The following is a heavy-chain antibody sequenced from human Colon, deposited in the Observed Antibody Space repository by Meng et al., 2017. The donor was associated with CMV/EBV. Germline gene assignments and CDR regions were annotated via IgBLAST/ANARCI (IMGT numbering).Heavy chain of an antibody. CDR3: IRETTGSSSSY. CDR1: GGSISSSSYY. V-gene: IGHV4-39*07. J-gene: IGHJ4*02. Sequence: EAGPELVRPAKTTSLTCTVYGGSISSSSYYWAWIRQPPGKGLEWIGSIFYTGTTYYKPSLKSRVTISVDTSKNQFSLKLSSVTAADTAVYYCIRETTGSSSSYWGQGTLVTVSS. CDR2: IFYTGTT. D-gene: IGHD6-6*01.